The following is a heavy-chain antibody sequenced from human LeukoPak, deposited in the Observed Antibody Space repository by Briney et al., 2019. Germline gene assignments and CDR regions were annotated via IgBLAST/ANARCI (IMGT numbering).Heavy chain of an antibody. CDR2: ISGSGGST. Sequence: GGSLRLSCAASGFTFSSYAMSWVRQAPGKGLEWVSAISGSGGSTYYADSVRGRFTISRDNSKNTLYLQMNSLRAEDTAVYYCASARRIEMVRGVMLPGYWGQGTLVTVSS. CDR1: GFTFSSYA. V-gene: IGHV3-23*01. CDR3: ASARRIEMVRGVMLPGY. J-gene: IGHJ4*02. D-gene: IGHD3-10*01.